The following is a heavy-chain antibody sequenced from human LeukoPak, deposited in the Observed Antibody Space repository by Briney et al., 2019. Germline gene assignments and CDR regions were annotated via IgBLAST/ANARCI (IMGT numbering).Heavy chain of an antibody. J-gene: IGHJ4*02. Sequence: GASVKVSCRASGYTFTGYHIHWVRQAPGQGLEWMGMIYPRDGSTSYAQKFQGRVTVTRDTSTSTVHMELSGLRSEDTAIYYCARDQEAFDYWGQGTLVTVSS. CDR3: ARDQEAFDY. V-gene: IGHV1-46*01. CDR1: GYTFTGYH. CDR2: IYPRDGST.